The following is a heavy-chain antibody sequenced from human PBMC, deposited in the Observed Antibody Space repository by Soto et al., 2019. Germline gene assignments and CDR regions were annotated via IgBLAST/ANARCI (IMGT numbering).Heavy chain of an antibody. J-gene: IGHJ6*02. CDR1: GGSISSYY. CDR2: IYYSGST. V-gene: IGHV4-59*01. D-gene: IGHD3-10*01. CDR3: ARDLLAVRGVKNYYYGMDV. Sequence: ETLSLTCTVSGGSISSYYWSWIRQPPGKGLEWIGYIYYSGSTNYNPSLKSRVTISVDTSKNQFSLKLSSVTAADTAVYYCARDLLAVRGVKNYYYGMDVWGQGTTVTVSS.